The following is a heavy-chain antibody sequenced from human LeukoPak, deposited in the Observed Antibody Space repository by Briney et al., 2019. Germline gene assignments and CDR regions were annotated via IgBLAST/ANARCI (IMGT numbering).Heavy chain of an antibody. V-gene: IGHV3-33*01. CDR3: ARDTGYYDSSGYSPDY. J-gene: IGHJ4*02. Sequence: GGSLGLSCAASGFTFSSYGMHWVRQAPGKGLGGVAVIWYDGSNKYYADSVKGRFTISRDNSKNKLYLQMNSLRAEDTAVYYCARDTGYYDSSGYSPDYWGQGTLVTVSS. CDR2: IWYDGSNK. CDR1: GFTFSSYG. D-gene: IGHD3-22*01.